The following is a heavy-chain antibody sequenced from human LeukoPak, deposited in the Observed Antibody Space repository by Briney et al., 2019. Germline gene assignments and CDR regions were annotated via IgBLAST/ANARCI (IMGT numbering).Heavy chain of an antibody. V-gene: IGHV1-46*01. J-gene: IGHJ4*02. CDR3: AREVRPLLWFGETVYYFDY. D-gene: IGHD3-10*01. Sequence: GSTSYAQKFQGRVTMTRDTSTSTVYMELSSLRSEDTAVYYCAREVRPLLWFGETVYYFDYWGQGTLVTVSS. CDR2: GST.